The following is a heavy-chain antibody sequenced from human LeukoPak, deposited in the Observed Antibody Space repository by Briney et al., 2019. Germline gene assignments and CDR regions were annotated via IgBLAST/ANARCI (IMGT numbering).Heavy chain of an antibody. V-gene: IGHV4-61*02. J-gene: IGHJ4*02. D-gene: IGHD1-26*01. CDR2: IYTSGST. CDR1: GGSISSGSYY. Sequence: SETLSLTCTVSGGSISSGSYYWSWIRQPAGKGLEWIGRIYTSGSTNYNPSLKSRVTISVDTSKNQFSLKLSSVTAADTAVYYCAVGATTWSGARAYYFDYWGQGTLVTVSS. CDR3: AVGATTWSGARAYYFDY.